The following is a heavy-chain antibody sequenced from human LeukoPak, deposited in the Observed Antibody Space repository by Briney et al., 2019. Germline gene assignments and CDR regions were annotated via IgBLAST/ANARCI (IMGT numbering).Heavy chain of an antibody. Sequence: ASVKVSCKASGGTFSSYAISWVRQAPGQGLEWMGRIIPILGIANYAQKFQGRVTMTRDTSTSTVYMELSSLRSEDTAVYYCARVGDSSGYYSLDYWGQGTLVTVSS. D-gene: IGHD3-22*01. J-gene: IGHJ4*02. V-gene: IGHV1-69*04. CDR2: IIPILGIA. CDR1: GGTFSSYA. CDR3: ARVGDSSGYYSLDY.